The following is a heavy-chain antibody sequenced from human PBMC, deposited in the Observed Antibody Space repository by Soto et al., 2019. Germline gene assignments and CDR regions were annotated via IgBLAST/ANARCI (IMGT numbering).Heavy chain of an antibody. D-gene: IGHD2-15*01. CDR2: FYYSEST. J-gene: IGHJ4*02. CDR3: ARLERYCSGGSCSPFDH. CDR1: GGSLSSYY. Sequence: QVQLQESGPGLVKPSETLSLTCTVSGGSLSSYYWSWIRQPPGKGLEWIGYFYYSESTNYNPSLESRVTISVDTSKNQFSLKLTSVTAADTAVYYCARLERYCSGGSCSPFDHWGRGTLVTVSS. V-gene: IGHV4-59*08.